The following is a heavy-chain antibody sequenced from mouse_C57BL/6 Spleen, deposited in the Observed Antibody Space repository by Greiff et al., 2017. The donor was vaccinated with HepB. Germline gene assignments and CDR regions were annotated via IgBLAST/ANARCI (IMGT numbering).Heavy chain of an antibody. V-gene: IGHV1-54*01. J-gene: IGHJ4*01. CDR3: ARWSYVYAMDY. D-gene: IGHD1-1*01. Sequence: VKLMESGAELVRPGTSVKVSCKASGYAFTNYLIEWVKQRPGQGLEWIGVINPGSGGTNYNEKFKGKATLTADKSSSTAYMQLSSLTSEDSAVYFCARWSYVYAMDYWGQGTSVTVSS. CDR1: GYAFTNYL. CDR2: INPGSGGT.